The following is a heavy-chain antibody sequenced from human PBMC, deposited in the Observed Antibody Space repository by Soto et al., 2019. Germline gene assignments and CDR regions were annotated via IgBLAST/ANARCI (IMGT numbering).Heavy chain of an antibody. CDR1: GGSISSYY. V-gene: IGHV4-59*08. CDR2: IYYSGST. Sequence: QVQLQESGPGLVKPSETLSLTCTVSGGSISSYYWSWIRQPPGKGLEWIGYIYYSGSTNYNPSLKSRVTISVDTSKNQFSLKLSSVTAADAAVYYCAKLYSSSPFPVDYWGQGTLVTVSS. D-gene: IGHD6-13*01. CDR3: AKLYSSSPFPVDY. J-gene: IGHJ4*02.